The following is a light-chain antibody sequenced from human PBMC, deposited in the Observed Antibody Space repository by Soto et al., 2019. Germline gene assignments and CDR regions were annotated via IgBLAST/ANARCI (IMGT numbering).Light chain of an antibody. Sequence: QSVLTQPPSASGTPGQRVTISCSGSSSNIGSNYVYWYQQLPGTAPKPLIYRNNQRPSGVPDRFSGSQSGTSASLAISGLRSEAEADYYCAAWDDSLVFGGGTKVTVL. J-gene: IGLJ2*01. CDR1: SSNIGSNY. CDR2: RNN. V-gene: IGLV1-47*01. CDR3: AAWDDSLV.